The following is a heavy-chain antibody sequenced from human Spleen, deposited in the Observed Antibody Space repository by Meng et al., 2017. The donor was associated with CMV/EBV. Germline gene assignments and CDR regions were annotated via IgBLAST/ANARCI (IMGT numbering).Heavy chain of an antibody. CDR3: ARGDSSSWFEGAFDI. CDR2: TYYRSKWYN. D-gene: IGHD6-13*01. V-gene: IGHV6-1*01. Sequence: VYSNSAAWNWIRQSPSRGLEWLGRTYYRSKWYNDYAVSVKSRITINADTSKNQFSLQLISVTSEDTAVYYCARGDSSSWFEGAFDIWGQGTMVTVSS. CDR1: VYSNSAA. J-gene: IGHJ3*02.